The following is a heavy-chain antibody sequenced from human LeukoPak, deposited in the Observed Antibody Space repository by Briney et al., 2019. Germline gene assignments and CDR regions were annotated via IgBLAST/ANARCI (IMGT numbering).Heavy chain of an antibody. CDR3: ARGVSTYYYYYGMDV. Sequence: GGSLRLSCAASGFTFSDYYMSWIRQAPGKGLEWVSYISSSSSCTNYADSVKGRFTISRDNAKNSLYMQMNSLRAEDTAVYYCARGVSTYYYYYGMDVWGKGTTVTVSS. J-gene: IGHJ6*04. D-gene: IGHD2-8*01. CDR1: GFTFSDYY. V-gene: IGHV3-11*06. CDR2: ISSSSSCT.